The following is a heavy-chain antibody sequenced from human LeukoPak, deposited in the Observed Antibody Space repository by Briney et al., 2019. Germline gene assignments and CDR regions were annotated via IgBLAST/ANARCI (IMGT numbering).Heavy chain of an antibody. CDR2: INPDTGRT. CDR1: RDTFTGYY. Sequence: ASVKVSCKTSRDTFTGYYLHWVRQAPGQGLEWMGWINPDTGRTDSAQKSQGRVTLTRDTSISTAYMEMNRLESDDTAVYYCATVATPFGMDVWGQGTTVIVS. V-gene: IGHV1-2*02. J-gene: IGHJ6*02. CDR3: ATVATPFGMDV. D-gene: IGHD2-15*01.